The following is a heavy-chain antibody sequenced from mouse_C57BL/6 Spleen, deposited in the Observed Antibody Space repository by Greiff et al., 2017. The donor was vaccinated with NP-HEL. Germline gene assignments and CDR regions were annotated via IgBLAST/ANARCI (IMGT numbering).Heavy chain of an antibody. Sequence: EVKLVESGGGLVKPGGSLKLSCAASGFTFSDYGMHWVRQAPEKGLEWVAYISSGSSTIYYADTVKGRFTISRDNAKNTLFLQMTSLRSEDTAMYYCARRDYYGSSYVGGYFDYWGQGTTLTVSS. J-gene: IGHJ2*01. CDR3: ARRDYYGSSYVGGYFDY. CDR1: GFTFSDYG. CDR2: ISSGSSTI. V-gene: IGHV5-17*01. D-gene: IGHD1-1*01.